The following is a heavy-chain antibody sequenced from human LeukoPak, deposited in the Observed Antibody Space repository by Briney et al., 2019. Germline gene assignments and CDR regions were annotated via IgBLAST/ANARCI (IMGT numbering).Heavy chain of an antibody. J-gene: IGHJ4*02. CDR2: ISYSGNT. CDR1: GGSISSSSYY. V-gene: IGHV4-39*07. D-gene: IGHD5-12*01. Sequence: SETLSLTCTVSGGSISSSSYYWGWIRQPPGKGLEWFGYISYSGNTYYNPSLKSRLTISVDTSKNQFSLKLSSVTAADTAVYYCARVDRYDFYFDYWGQGTLVTVSS. CDR3: ARVDRYDFYFDY.